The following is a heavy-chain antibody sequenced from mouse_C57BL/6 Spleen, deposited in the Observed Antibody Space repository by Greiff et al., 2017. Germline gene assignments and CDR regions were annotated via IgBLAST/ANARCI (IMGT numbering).Heavy chain of an antibody. J-gene: IGHJ2*01. Sequence: QVQLQQSGPELVKPGASVKISCKASGYAFSSSWMNWVKQRPGTGLEWIGRIYPGDGDTNYNGKFKGKATLTADKSSSTAYMQLSSLTSEDSAVYFCARTHYYGSSPSFAYWGQGTTLTVSS. CDR1: GYAFSSSW. CDR2: IYPGDGDT. D-gene: IGHD1-1*01. V-gene: IGHV1-82*01. CDR3: ARTHYYGSSPSFAY.